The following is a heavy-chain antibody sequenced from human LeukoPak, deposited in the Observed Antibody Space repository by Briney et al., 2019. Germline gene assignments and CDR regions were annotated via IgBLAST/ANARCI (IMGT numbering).Heavy chain of an antibody. V-gene: IGHV3-33*08. CDR3: AREGVRFLFDP. D-gene: IGHD3-3*01. Sequence: GGSLRLSCAASGFTFSSYGMHWVPEARGKGLEWVAFIWYDGSNKYYGDSAKGRFTISRDNSKNTLYLQMNSLRAEDTAVYYCAREGVRFLFDPWGQGTLVTVSS. CDR1: GFTFSSYG. J-gene: IGHJ5*02. CDR2: IWYDGSNK.